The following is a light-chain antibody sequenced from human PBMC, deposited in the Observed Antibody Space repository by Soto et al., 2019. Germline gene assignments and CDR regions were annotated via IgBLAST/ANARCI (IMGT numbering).Light chain of an antibody. CDR3: QQYGSSPRT. Sequence: EIALTQSPGTLSLSPWERTTLSCRASQSVSSSYLAWYQQKPGQAPRLLIYGASSRATGIQDRFSGSGSGTDFTLTISRLEPEDFAVYYCQQYGSSPRTFGQGTKLEIK. V-gene: IGKV3-20*01. CDR1: QSVSSSY. CDR2: GAS. J-gene: IGKJ2*02.